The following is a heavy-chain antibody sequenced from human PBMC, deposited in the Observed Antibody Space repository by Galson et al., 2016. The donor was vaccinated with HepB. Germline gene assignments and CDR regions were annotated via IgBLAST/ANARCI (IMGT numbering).Heavy chain of an antibody. Sequence: SLRLSCAASGFTFSSYSMNWVRQAPGKGLEWVSYISSSSSTIYYADSVKGRFTISRDNAKNSLYLQMNSLRAEDTAVYYCAREGAIFGVVTNWFDTWGQGTLVTVSS. CDR2: ISSSSSTI. V-gene: IGHV3-48*01. CDR1: GFTFSSYS. D-gene: IGHD3-3*01. J-gene: IGHJ5*02. CDR3: AREGAIFGVVTNWFDT.